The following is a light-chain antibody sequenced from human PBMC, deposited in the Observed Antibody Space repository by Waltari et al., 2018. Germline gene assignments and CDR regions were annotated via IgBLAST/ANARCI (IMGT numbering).Light chain of an antibody. J-gene: IGKJ4*01. CDR3: QHADTFPLT. CDR1: QDIKTY. Sequence: CRASQDIKTYLAWYQHKPGRAPKLLIFGASGLQTGAPSRFSGSGSGTYFTLTISSLQPEDLATYYCQHADTFPLTFGGGTKVEIK. CDR2: GAS. V-gene: IGKV1-12*01.